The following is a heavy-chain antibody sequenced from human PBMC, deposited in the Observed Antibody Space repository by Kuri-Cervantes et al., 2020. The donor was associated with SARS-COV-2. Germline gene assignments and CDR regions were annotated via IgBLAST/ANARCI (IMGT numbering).Heavy chain of an antibody. CDR3: ASMVRGNYGMDV. V-gene: IGHV3-23*03. CDR2: IYSGGSST. CDR1: GFTFSSYA. D-gene: IGHD3-10*01. J-gene: IGHJ6*02. Sequence: GGSLRLSCAASGFTFSSYAMSWVRQAPGKGLEWVSVIYSGGSSTYYADSVKGRFTISRDNSKNTLYLQMNSLRAEDTAVHYCASMVRGNYGMDVWGQGTTVTVSS.